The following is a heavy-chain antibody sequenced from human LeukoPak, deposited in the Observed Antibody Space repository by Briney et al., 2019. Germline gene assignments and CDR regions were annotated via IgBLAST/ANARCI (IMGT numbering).Heavy chain of an antibody. CDR3: AKRGVVIRVILVGFHKEAYYFDS. CDR2: ISDGGGRT. Sequence: GGSLRPSRAVSGTTVSNYGMSWVSQAPGKGLEWVAGISDGGGRTTCADSVKGRFTISRDNPMNALFLKMNSMRAEEMAVYFCAKRGVVIRVILVGFHKEAYYFDSWGQGALVTVSS. J-gene: IGHJ4*02. D-gene: IGHD3-22*01. V-gene: IGHV3-23*01. CDR1: GTTVSNYG.